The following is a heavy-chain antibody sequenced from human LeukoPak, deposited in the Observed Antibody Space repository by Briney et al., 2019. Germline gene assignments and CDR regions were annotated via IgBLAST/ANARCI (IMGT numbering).Heavy chain of an antibody. J-gene: IGHJ4*02. CDR3: ARGHGGSYYRY. CDR2: INPNSGGT. V-gene: IGHV1-2*02. CDR1: GYTFTSYD. Sequence: ASVKVSCKASGYTFTSYDINWVRQATGQGLEWMGWINPNSGGTNYAQKFQGRVTMTRDTSISTAYMELSRLRSDDTAVYYCARGHGGSYYRYWGQGTLVTVSS. D-gene: IGHD1-26*01.